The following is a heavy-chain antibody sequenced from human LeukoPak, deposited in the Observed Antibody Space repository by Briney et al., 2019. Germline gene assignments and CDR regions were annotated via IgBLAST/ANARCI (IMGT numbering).Heavy chain of an antibody. Sequence: SVKVSCKXSGGTFSSYAISWVRQSPGQGLEGMGGIIPIFGTANYAQKFQGRVTITADESTSTAYMELSSLRSEDTAVYYCSRVPFWSGSPFDYWGQGTLVTVSS. CDR3: SRVPFWSGSPFDY. CDR1: GGTFSSYA. V-gene: IGHV1-69*13. D-gene: IGHD3-3*01. J-gene: IGHJ4*02. CDR2: IIPIFGTA.